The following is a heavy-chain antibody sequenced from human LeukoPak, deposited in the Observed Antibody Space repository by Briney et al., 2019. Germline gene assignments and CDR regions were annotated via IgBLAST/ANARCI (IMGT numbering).Heavy chain of an antibody. J-gene: IGHJ6*03. CDR3: SRHGNDYEQYYYYYMDV. CDR1: GGSISSSRYY. CDR2: IYYSGST. D-gene: IGHD4-17*01. Sequence: SETLSLTCTVSGGSISSSRYYWGWIRQPPGKGLEWIGRIYYSGSTNYNPSLKSRVIISVDTSKNQFSLKLSSVTAADTAVYYCSRHGNDYEQYYYYYMDVWGKGTTVTISS. V-gene: IGHV4-39*01.